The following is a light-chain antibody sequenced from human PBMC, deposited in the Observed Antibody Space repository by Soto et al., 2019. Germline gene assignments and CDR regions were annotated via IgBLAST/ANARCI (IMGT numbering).Light chain of an antibody. J-gene: IGKJ1*01. CDR2: LGS. CDR1: QSLLDSYGAQY. V-gene: IGKV2-28*01. Sequence: DIVMTQSPLSLPVTPGEPASISCRSSQSLLDSYGAQYLDWYLQRPGQSPQLLIYLGSNRASGVPDRVSGTRSGTDFILKISRVEAEDVGVYYCMQARQTPRTFGQGTKVEIK. CDR3: MQARQTPRT.